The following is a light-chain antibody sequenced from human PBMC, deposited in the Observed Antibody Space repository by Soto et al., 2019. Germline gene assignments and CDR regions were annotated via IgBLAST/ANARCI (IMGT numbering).Light chain of an antibody. Sequence: QAVLTQPPSASGTPGQRVTMSCFGSSSNIGANSVNWYQQLPGTAPKVLIYSTNQRPSGVPDRFSGSKSGTSASLAISGLRSEDEADYFCAAWDDSLSGGVFGGGTKLTVL. CDR1: SSNIGANS. V-gene: IGLV1-47*02. J-gene: IGLJ2*01. CDR2: STN. CDR3: AAWDDSLSGGV.